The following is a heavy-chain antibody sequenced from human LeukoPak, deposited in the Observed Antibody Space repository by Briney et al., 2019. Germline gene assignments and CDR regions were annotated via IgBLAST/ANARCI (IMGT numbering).Heavy chain of an antibody. D-gene: IGHD3-10*01. CDR2: IWYDGNIQ. J-gene: IGHJ4*02. Sequence: PGGSLRLSCAASGFSFSSSGMHWVRQAPGKGLEWVAVIWYDGNIQYYVDSVKGRFTISRDNSKNTPYLQMNSLSDEDTAVYYCARGSGNYYNVRDYWGQGTLVTVSS. V-gene: IGHV3-33*01. CDR3: ARGSGNYYNVRDY. CDR1: GFSFSSSG.